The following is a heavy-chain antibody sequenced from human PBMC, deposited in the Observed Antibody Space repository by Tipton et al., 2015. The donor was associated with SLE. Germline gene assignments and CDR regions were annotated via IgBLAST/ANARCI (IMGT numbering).Heavy chain of an antibody. CDR1: GGSISPYY. J-gene: IGHJ4*02. V-gene: IGHV4-59*01. D-gene: IGHD1-26*01. CDR2: IYYSGST. CDR3: AREGGSYTAFDY. Sequence: TLSLTCTVSGGSISPYYWSWVRQPPGKGLEWIGYIYYSGSTNYNPSLKSRVTISVDTSKNQFSLKLSSVTAADTAVYYCAREGGSYTAFDYWGQGTLVTVSS.